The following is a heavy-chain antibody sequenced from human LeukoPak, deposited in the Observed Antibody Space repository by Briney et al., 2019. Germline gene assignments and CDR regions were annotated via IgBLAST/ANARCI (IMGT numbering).Heavy chain of an antibody. CDR2: IRSKIYSGAT. Sequence: GGSLRLSCAASGFIFSSYSMNWVRQVPGKGLEWVGFIRSKIYSGATEYAASVKGRFTISRDDSKRIAYLQMNSLETEDTAVYYCFPGRRFGDPTSDYWGQGTLVTVSS. J-gene: IGHJ4*02. CDR1: GFIFSSYS. V-gene: IGHV3-49*04. D-gene: IGHD3-10*01. CDR3: FPGRRFGDPTSDY.